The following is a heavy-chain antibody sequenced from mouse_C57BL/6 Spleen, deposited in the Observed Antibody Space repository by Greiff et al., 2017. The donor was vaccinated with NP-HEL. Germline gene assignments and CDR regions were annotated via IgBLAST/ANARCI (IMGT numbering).Heavy chain of an antibody. D-gene: IGHD2-5*01. CDR1: GFTFSNYW. J-gene: IGHJ1*03. Sequence: EVKVEESGGGLVQPGGSMKLSCVASGFTFSNYWMNWVRQSPEKGLEWVAQIRLKSDNYATHYAESVKGRFTISRDDSKSSVYLQMNNLRAEDTGIYYCTGKGYYSNYGDWYFDVWGTGTTVTVSS. CDR3: TGKGYYSNYGDWYFDV. CDR2: IRLKSDNYAT. V-gene: IGHV6-3*01.